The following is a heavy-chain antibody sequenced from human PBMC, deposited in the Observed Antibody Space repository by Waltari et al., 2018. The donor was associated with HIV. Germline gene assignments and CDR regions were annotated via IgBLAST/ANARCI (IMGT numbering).Heavy chain of an antibody. D-gene: IGHD6-19*01. Sequence: QLQVQEPGPGLEKPSEHLPPTCTVSGGSISIREYYWGWIRQPPGKGLEWIGMIFYSGNTYSNPSLKSRVTISVDTSKSQFSLNLSSVTAADTAVYYCARQWLALYFDYWGQGTLVTVSS. CDR3: ARQWLALYFDY. CDR1: GGSISIREYY. J-gene: IGHJ4*02. CDR2: IFYSGNT. V-gene: IGHV4-39*07.